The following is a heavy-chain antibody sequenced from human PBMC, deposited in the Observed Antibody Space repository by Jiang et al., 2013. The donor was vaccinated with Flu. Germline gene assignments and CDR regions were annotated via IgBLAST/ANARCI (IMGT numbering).Heavy chain of an antibody. J-gene: IGHJ3*02. D-gene: IGHD6-19*01. CDR1: GFTFSTYG. Sequence: QLVESGGGVVQPGGSLRLSCAASGFTFSTYGMHWVRQAPGKGLEWVAHIRYDGSIKDYADSLKGRFTISRDNSKNTLYLQMNSLRPEDTGVYYCAKDRSSSGWYEAFDIWGQG. CDR3: AKDRSSSGWYEAFDI. V-gene: IGHV3-30*02. CDR2: IRYDGSIK.